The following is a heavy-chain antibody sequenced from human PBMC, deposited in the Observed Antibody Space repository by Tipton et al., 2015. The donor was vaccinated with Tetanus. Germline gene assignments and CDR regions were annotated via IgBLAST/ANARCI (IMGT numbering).Heavy chain of an antibody. J-gene: IGHJ3*02. D-gene: IGHD1-14*01. Sequence: GSLRLSCAASGFTLRSYSMNWVRQAPGKGLEWVSYISTTSNTIYYADSVRGRFTISRDNAKNFLYLQMSSLRREDTAVYYCVRPINHGFDMWGQGTMVIVS. V-gene: IGHV3-48*01. CDR2: ISTTSNTI. CDR1: GFTLRSYS. CDR3: VRPINHGFDM.